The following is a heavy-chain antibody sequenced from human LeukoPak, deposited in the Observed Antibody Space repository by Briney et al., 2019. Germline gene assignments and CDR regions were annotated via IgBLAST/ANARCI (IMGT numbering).Heavy chain of an antibody. CDR2: INHSGST. J-gene: IGHJ5*02. Sequence: SETLSLTCAVYGGSFSGYYWSWIRQPPGKGLEWIGEINHSGSTNYNPSLKSRVTISVDTSKNQFSLKLSSVAAADTAVYYCARGTGYDFWSGYYCNWFDPWGQGTLVTVSS. CDR1: GGSFSGYY. CDR3: ARGTGYDFWSGYYCNWFDP. V-gene: IGHV4-34*01. D-gene: IGHD3-3*01.